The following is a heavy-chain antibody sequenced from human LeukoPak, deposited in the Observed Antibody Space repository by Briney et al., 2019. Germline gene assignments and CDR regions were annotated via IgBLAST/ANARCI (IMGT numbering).Heavy chain of an antibody. CDR2: IYYSGST. V-gene: IGHV4-31*03. CDR3: ARATRVFGVVIMGPNYYYGMDV. Sequence: SETLSLTCTVSGGSISSGGYYWSWIRQHPGKGLEWIGYIYYSGSTYYNPSLKSRVTISVDTSKNQFSLKLSSVTAAETAVYYCARATRVFGVVIMGPNYYYGMDVWGQGTTVTVSS. J-gene: IGHJ6*02. CDR1: GGSISSGGYY. D-gene: IGHD3-3*01.